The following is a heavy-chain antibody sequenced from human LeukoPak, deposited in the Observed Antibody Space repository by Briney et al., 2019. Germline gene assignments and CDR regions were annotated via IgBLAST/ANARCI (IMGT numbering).Heavy chain of an antibody. J-gene: IGHJ4*02. Sequence: GRSLRLSCAASGFTFSSYGMHWVRQAPGKGLEWVAVISYDGSNKYYADSVKGRFTISRDNSKNTLYLQMNSLRAEDTAVYYCAKDGRRLGELSLKGTFDYWGQGTLVTVSS. D-gene: IGHD3-16*02. CDR1: GFTFSSYG. CDR2: ISYDGSNK. V-gene: IGHV3-30*18. CDR3: AKDGRRLGELSLKGTFDY.